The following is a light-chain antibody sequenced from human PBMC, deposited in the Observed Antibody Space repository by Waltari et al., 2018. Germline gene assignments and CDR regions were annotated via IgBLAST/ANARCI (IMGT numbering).Light chain of an antibody. Sequence: SYELTQPPSVSVSPGQTARITCSGDALPTKYAYWYQQKSGQAPVLVIYEDSKRPSGIPERFSGSSSGTMATLTISGAQVEDEADYYCYSTPLVVFGGGTKLTVL. V-gene: IGLV3-10*01. CDR2: EDS. CDR3: YSTPLVV. J-gene: IGLJ2*01. CDR1: ALPTKY.